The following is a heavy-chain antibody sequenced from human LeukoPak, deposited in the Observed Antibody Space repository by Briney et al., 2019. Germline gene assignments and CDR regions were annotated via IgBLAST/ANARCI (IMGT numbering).Heavy chain of an antibody. CDR2: IPYDGSNK. J-gene: IGHJ4*02. CDR3: AKDICGGNCYPHGGY. V-gene: IGHV3-30*02. D-gene: IGHD2-21*01. Sequence: PGGSLRLSCSGAGFTFSNYGMHWVGQAPGKGLEWVAFIPYDGSNKYYADSLQGRLTISRDNSMNTLYLQMSSLRAEDTARYYCAKDICGGNCYPHGGYWGQGTLVTVSS. CDR1: GFTFSNYG.